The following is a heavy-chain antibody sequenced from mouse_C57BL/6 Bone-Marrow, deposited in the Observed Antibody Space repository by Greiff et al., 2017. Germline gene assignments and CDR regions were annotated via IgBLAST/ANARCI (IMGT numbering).Heavy chain of an antibody. D-gene: IGHD2-2*01. CDR2: IWWDDDK. Sequence: QVTLKVSGPGILQPSQTLSLTCSFSGFSLSTFGMGVGWIRQPSGKGLEWLAHIWWDDDKYYNPALKSRLTISKDTSKNQVFLKIANVDTADTATYYCARIDLWGYDGEVYYFDYWGQGTTLTVSS. V-gene: IGHV8-8*01. CDR1: GFSLSTFGMG. J-gene: IGHJ2*01. CDR3: ARIDLWGYDGEVYYFDY.